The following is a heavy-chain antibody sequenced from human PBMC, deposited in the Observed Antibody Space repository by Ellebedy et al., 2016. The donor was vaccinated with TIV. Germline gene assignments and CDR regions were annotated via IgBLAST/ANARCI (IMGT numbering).Heavy chain of an antibody. J-gene: IGHJ3*02. Sequence: ASVKVSCKASGYTFTSYFMHWVRQAPGQGLEWMGGINPRGGSSTFAQRFQGRVTMTRDTSTSTVYMELSSLRSEDTAVYYCVTIFGVVTNDAFDIWGQGTMVTVSS. CDR2: INPRGGSS. CDR1: GYTFTSYF. CDR3: VTIFGVVTNDAFDI. D-gene: IGHD3-3*01. V-gene: IGHV1-46*01.